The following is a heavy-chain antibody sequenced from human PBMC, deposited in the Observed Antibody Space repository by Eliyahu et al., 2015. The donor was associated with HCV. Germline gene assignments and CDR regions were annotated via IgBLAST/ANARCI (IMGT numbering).Heavy chain of an antibody. D-gene: IGHD1-7*01. J-gene: IGHJ4*02. CDR2: ISGSVGST. CDR1: GFIFSNYP. V-gene: IGHV3-23*01. Sequence: EVQLLESGGGLVQPGGSLRLSXXASGFIFSNYPMXWVRQAPGKGXXWVSTISGSVGSTYNPDSVKGRFTISRDNSRNTLYLQMDSLRAEDTAIYYCAKELPGTGIDYWGQGTLVTVSS. CDR3: AKELPGTGIDY.